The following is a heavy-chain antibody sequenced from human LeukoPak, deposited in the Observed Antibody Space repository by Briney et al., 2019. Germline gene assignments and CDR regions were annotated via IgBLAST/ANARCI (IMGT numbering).Heavy chain of an antibody. J-gene: IGHJ3*02. D-gene: IGHD3-10*01. V-gene: IGHV4-59*01. CDR1: GGSISSYY. CDR3: ARERVVRGVIARDDAFDI. Sequence: PSETLSLTCTVSGGSISSYYWSWIRQPPGKGLEWIGYIYYSGSTNYNPSLKSRVTISVDTSKNQFYLKLSSVTAADTAVYYCARERVVRGVIARDDAFDIWGQGTMVTVSS. CDR2: IYYSGST.